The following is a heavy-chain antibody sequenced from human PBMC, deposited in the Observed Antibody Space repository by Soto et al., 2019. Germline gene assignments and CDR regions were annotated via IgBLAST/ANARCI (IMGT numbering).Heavy chain of an antibody. Sequence: QVQLVESGGGVVQPGRSLRLSCAASGFTFSSYAMHWVRQAPGKGLEWVAVISYDGSNKYYADSVKGRFTISRDNSKNTLYLQMNSLRAEDTAVYYCARGLYHGGFVNWFDPWGQGTLVTVSS. CDR2: ISYDGSNK. CDR3: ARGLYHGGFVNWFDP. CDR1: GFTFSSYA. J-gene: IGHJ5*02. V-gene: IGHV3-30-3*01. D-gene: IGHD2-15*01.